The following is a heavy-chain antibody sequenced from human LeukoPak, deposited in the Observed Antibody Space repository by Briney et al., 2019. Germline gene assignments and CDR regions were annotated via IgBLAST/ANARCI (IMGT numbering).Heavy chain of an antibody. J-gene: IGHJ4*02. V-gene: IGHV3-74*01. CDR2: INSDGTST. CDR3: ARGKYSYGPFDY. D-gene: IGHD5-18*01. CDR1: GFSFSSSW. Sequence: GGSLGLSCAASGFSFSSSWMHWVRQAPGKGLVWVSRINSDGTSTSYADSVKGRFTISRDNAKNTLYLQMNSLRADDTAVYYCARGKYSYGPFDYWGQGTLVTVSS.